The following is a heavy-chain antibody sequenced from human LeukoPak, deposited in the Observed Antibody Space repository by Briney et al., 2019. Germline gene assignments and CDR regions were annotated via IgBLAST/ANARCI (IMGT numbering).Heavy chain of an antibody. D-gene: IGHD3-3*01. Sequence: PGGSLRLSCAASGFTFSSYWMSWVRQAPGKGLEWVANIKQDGSEKYYVDSVKGRFTISRANAKNSLYLQMNSLRAEDTAVYYCARDPGGDYDFWSGCYRGRGSYYYYMDVWGKGTTVTVSS. J-gene: IGHJ6*03. CDR2: IKQDGSEK. V-gene: IGHV3-7*01. CDR3: ARDPGGDYDFWSGCYRGRGSYYYYMDV. CDR1: GFTFSSYW.